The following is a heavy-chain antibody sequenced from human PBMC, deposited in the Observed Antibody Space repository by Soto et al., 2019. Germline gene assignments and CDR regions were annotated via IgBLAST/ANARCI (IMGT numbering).Heavy chain of an antibody. CDR2: IYYSGST. V-gene: IGHV4-39*01. J-gene: IGHJ4*02. CDR3: ANLEWYLFCFEY. D-gene: IGHD3-3*01. Sequence: LRWSVACGSSIGSGCYRIMISQPPGKGLEWIGSIYYSGSTYYNPSLKSRVTISVDTSKNQFSLKLSSVTAADTAVYYCANLEWYLFCFEYWGQGTLVTVFS. CDR1: CGSSIGSGCY.